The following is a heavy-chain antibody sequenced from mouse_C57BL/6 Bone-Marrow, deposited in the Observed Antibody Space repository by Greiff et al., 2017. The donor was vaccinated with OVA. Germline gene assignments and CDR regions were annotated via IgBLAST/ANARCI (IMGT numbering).Heavy chain of an antibody. Sequence: QVHVKQSGAELVRPGASVTLSCKASGYTFSDYEMHWVKQTPVHGLEWIGAIDPETGGTAYNQKFKGKAILTADKSSSTAYMELRSLTSEDSAVYYCTRPLLRYYYFDYWGQGTTLTVSS. CDR3: TRPLLRYYYFDY. CDR2: IDPETGGT. D-gene: IGHD1-1*01. V-gene: IGHV1-15*01. J-gene: IGHJ2*01. CDR1: GYTFSDYE.